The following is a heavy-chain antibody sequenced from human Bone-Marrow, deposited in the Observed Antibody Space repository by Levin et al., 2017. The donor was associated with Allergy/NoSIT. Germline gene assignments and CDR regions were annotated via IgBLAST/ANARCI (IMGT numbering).Heavy chain of an antibody. Sequence: SETLSLTCTVSGDSISSGSHYWTWIRQPAGKGLEWIGRIFTVGSTNYNSSLKSRVTISLDTSNSQFSLRMTSVTAADTAIYYCARGGRYFDWLSHFDSWGQGLLVTVSS. J-gene: IGHJ4*02. CDR2: IFTVGST. CDR1: GDSISSGSHY. CDR3: ARGGRYFDWLSHFDS. V-gene: IGHV4-61*02. D-gene: IGHD3-9*01.